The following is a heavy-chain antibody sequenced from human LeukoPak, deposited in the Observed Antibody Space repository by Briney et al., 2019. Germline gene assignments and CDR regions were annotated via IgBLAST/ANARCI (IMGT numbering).Heavy chain of an antibody. CDR3: ARSSGWYYYFDY. V-gene: IGHV4-34*01. CDR1: GGSFSGYY. J-gene: IGHJ4*02. D-gene: IGHD6-19*01. Sequence: PSETLSLTCAVYGGSFSGYYWSWIRQPPGKGLEWIGEINHSGSTNYNPSLKSRVTISVDTSKNQFSLKLSSVTAADTAVYYCARSSGWYYYFDYWGQGTLVTVPS. CDR2: INHSGST.